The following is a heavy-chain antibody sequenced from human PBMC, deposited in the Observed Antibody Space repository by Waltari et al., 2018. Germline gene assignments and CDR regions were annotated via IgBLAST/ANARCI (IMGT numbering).Heavy chain of an antibody. D-gene: IGHD6-13*01. V-gene: IGHV1-8*01. Sequence: QVQLVQSGAEVKKPGASVRVSCKTSGNTLRSFDIKWVRQAPGQGLEWRGWHYPTTRETGYAREFQGRVTMTRDTSVSTTYLELTNLTPEDTAVYYCARSATHSNSWHDSCGQGTLVTVSS. CDR2: HYPTTRET. CDR3: ARSATHSNSWHDS. J-gene: IGHJ4*02. CDR1: GNTLRSFD.